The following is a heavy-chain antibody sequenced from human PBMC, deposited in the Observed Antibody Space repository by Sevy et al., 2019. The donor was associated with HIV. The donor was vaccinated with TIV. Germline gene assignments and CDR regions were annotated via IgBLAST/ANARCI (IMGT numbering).Heavy chain of an antibody. V-gene: IGHV3-23*01. CDR1: GFTFDNNA. Sequence: GGSLRLSCAASGFTFDNNAMYWVRQAPGKGLEWVSVISGSGFSTNYAGSVKGRFTISRDISKSTLYLQMNSLRAEDTAVYYCAKVYYYDSGTVIPRGMAVWGQGTTVTVSS. CDR3: AKVYYYDSGTVIPRGMAV. D-gene: IGHD3-10*01. J-gene: IGHJ6*02. CDR2: ISGSGFST.